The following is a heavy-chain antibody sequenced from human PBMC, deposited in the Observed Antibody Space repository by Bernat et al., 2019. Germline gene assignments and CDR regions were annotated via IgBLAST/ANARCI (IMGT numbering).Heavy chain of an antibody. CDR2: IYHSGST. CDR1: GYSISSGYY. V-gene: IGHV4-38-2*01. Sequence: QVQLQESGPGLVKPSETLSLTCAVSGYSISSGYYWGWIRQPPGKGLEWIGSIYHSGSTYYNPSLKSRVTISVDTSKNQFSLKLSSVTAADTAVYYCARVLLPTEDGMDVWGQGTTVTVSS. J-gene: IGHJ6*02. D-gene: IGHD3-3*01. CDR3: ARVLLPTEDGMDV.